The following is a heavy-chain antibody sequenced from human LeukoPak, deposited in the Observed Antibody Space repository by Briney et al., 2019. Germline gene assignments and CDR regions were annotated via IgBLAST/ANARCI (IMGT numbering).Heavy chain of an antibody. D-gene: IGHD6-6*01. J-gene: IGHJ4*02. Sequence: GGSLRLSCAASGFTFDDYAMHWIRQAPGRGLEWVSGINWNGGKIGYADSVKGRFTISRDSAKSSLYLQMNTLRAEDMAFYYCAKALSSSFTGSSWEYWGQGTLVTVSS. V-gene: IGHV3-9*03. CDR3: AKALSSSFTGSSWEY. CDR1: GFTFDDYA. CDR2: INWNGGKI.